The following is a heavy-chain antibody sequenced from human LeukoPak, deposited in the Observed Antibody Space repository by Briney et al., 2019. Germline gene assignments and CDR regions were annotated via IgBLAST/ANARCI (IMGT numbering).Heavy chain of an antibody. CDR3: ARDLWDLRFGERTNWYFDL. Sequence: SETLSLTCTVSGGSISSYYWSWIRQPAGKGLELIGRIYTSGSTNYNPSLKSRVTMSVDTSKNQFSLKLSSVTAADTAVYYCARDLWDLRFGERTNWYFDLWGRGTLVTVSS. J-gene: IGHJ2*01. V-gene: IGHV4-4*07. CDR2: IYTSGST. CDR1: GGSISSYY. D-gene: IGHD3-10*01.